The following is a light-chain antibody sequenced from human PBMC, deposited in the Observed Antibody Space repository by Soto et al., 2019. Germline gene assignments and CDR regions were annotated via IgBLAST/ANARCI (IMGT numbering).Light chain of an antibody. Sequence: EIAMTQSTATLSVSPGERATLSCRASQSVFSFLAWYQQKPGQAPRLLIYGTSTRATGIPARFSGTGSGTEFTLTISSLQSEDFALYYCQQYNDWPLTFGQGTKVDI. J-gene: IGKJ1*01. CDR1: QSVFSF. CDR3: QQYNDWPLT. CDR2: GTS. V-gene: IGKV3-15*01.